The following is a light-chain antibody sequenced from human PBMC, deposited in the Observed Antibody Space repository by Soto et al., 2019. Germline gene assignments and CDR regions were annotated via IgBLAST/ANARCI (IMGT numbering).Light chain of an antibody. CDR1: QDITNY. Sequence: DIQMTQYPSSLSSSVGDRVTITCQASQDITNYLNWYQQKPGRAPRLLLYDASSLETGVPSRFSGSGSGTDFTLTISSLQPEDVATYYCQHYDHLPITFAQGTRLEIK. J-gene: IGKJ5*01. CDR3: QHYDHLPIT. CDR2: DAS. V-gene: IGKV1-33*01.